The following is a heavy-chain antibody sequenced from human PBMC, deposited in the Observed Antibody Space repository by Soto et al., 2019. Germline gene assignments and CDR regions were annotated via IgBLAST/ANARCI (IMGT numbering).Heavy chain of an antibody. J-gene: IGHJ4*02. Sequence: GGSLRLSCAASGFTFSTYLMHWVRQAPGKGLEWVAVISYDGSFKYYADSVKGRFTISRDNSKNTLYLQMNTLRPEDTAVYYCSTREGALDYWGQGTLVTISS. CDR1: GFTFSTYL. CDR2: ISYDGSFK. D-gene: IGHD3-16*01. CDR3: STREGALDY. V-gene: IGHV3-30-3*01.